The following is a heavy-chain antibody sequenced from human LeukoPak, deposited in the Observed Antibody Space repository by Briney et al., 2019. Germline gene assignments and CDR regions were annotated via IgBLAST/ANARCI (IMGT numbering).Heavy chain of an antibody. Sequence: PSETLSLTCAVSGYSISSSYYWGWIRQPPGKGLEWIGSIYYSGSTYYNPSLKSRVTISVDTSKNQFSLKLSSVTAADTAVYYCARHVSWYSSSWYRVYYFDYWGQGTLVTVSS. J-gene: IGHJ4*02. CDR2: IYYSGST. D-gene: IGHD6-13*01. V-gene: IGHV4-38-2*01. CDR1: GYSISSSYY. CDR3: ARHVSWYSSSWYRVYYFDY.